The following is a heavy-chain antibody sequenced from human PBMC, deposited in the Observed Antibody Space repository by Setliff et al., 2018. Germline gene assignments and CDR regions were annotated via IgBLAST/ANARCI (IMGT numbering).Heavy chain of an antibody. J-gene: IGHJ4*02. D-gene: IGHD3-3*01. CDR2: IKSKTDGGTT. Sequence: GGSLRLSCAASGFTFINAWMSWVRQTPGKGLEWVGRIKSKTDGGTTDYAAPVKGRFTISRDDSKNTLYLQMNSLKTEDTAVYYCTRRITIFGVVIKNDYWGQGTLVTVSS. CDR1: GFTFINAW. V-gene: IGHV3-15*01. CDR3: TRRITIFGVVIKNDY.